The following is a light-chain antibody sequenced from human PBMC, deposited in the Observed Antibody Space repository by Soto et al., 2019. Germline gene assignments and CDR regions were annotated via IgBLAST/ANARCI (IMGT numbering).Light chain of an antibody. CDR3: QSYDSSLSGYV. V-gene: IGLV1-40*01. CDR1: SSNIGAGYH. J-gene: IGLJ1*01. CDR2: ANS. Sequence: QSVLTQPPSVSGAPGQRVTISCTGSSSNIGAGYHVHWYQQHPVTAPKLVIYANSNRPSGVPDRFSGSKSGTSASLAITGLQAEDEADYYCQSYDSSLSGYVFGTGTKVTVL.